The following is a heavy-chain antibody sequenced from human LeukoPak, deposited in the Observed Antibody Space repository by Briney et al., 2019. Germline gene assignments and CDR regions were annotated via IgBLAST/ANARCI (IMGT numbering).Heavy chain of an antibody. CDR2: INKGGSEK. CDR3: ATYTQYFGAPGGADY. D-gene: IGHD2-8*02. J-gene: IGHJ4*02. Sequence: GGSLRLSCAVSRFTFSDYWMRWVRQAPGKGLEWVAAINKGGSEKQYVGSVKGRFTISRDNAKNSVYLQMTSLGAEDTAVYYCATYTQYFGAPGGADYWGLGTLVTVSS. V-gene: IGHV3-7*01. CDR1: RFTFSDYW.